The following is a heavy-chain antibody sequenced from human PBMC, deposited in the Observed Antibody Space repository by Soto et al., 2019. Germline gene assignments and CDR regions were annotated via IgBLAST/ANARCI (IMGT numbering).Heavy chain of an antibody. CDR3: AKGRGDNSGRRAYDF. CDR1: GFTFNIYA. V-gene: IGHV3-23*01. D-gene: IGHD6-19*01. Sequence: EVRLLESGGGLVQPGGSLRLSCAASGFTFNIYAMNWVRQAPGKGLEWVSSISGGGGTTYYADSMKGRFTISRDNPKNKLFLQMSSLRAEDTAVYYCAKGRGDNSGRRAYDFWGQGTLVTVSS. J-gene: IGHJ4*02. CDR2: ISGGGGTT.